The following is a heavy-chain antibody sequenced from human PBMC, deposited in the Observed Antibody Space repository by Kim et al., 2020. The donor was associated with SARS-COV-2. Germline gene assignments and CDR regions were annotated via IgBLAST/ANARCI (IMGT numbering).Heavy chain of an antibody. CDR1: GFTVSSNY. D-gene: IGHD6-19*01. Sequence: GGSLRLSCAASGFTVSSNYMSWVRQAPGKGLEWVSVIYSGGSTYYADSVKGRFTISRHNSKNTLYLQMNSLRAEDTAVYYCARDITGGSGWYGHAFDIWGQGKMVTVSS. CDR2: IYSGGST. CDR3: ARDITGGSGWYGHAFDI. J-gene: IGHJ3*02. V-gene: IGHV3-53*04.